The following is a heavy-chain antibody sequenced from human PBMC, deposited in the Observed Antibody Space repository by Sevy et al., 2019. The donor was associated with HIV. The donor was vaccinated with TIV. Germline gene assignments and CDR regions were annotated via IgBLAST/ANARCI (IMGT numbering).Heavy chain of an antibody. J-gene: IGHJ6*02. D-gene: IGHD6-13*01. CDR3: ARTEPGIAAYGMDV. Sequence: ASVKVSCKASGYTFTSYDINWVRQATGHGLERMGWMNPNSGNTGYARKFQGRATMTRNTSISNAYMELSSLRSEDTAVYYCARTEPGIAAYGMDVWGQGTTVTVSS. CDR1: GYTFTSYD. V-gene: IGHV1-8*01. CDR2: MNPNSGNT.